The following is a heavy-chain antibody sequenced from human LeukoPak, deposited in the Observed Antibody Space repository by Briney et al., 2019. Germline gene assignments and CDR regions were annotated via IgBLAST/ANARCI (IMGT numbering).Heavy chain of an antibody. J-gene: IGHJ3*02. Sequence: PGGSLRLSCAASGFTFSSYAMHWVRQAPGKGLEWVAVISYDGSNKYYADSVKGRFTISRDNSKNTLYLQMNSLRAEDTAVYYCAKPAYPYSSGWSDAFDIWGQGTMVTVSS. CDR3: AKPAYPYSSGWSDAFDI. CDR2: ISYDGSNK. CDR1: GFTFSSYA. V-gene: IGHV3-30-3*02. D-gene: IGHD6-19*01.